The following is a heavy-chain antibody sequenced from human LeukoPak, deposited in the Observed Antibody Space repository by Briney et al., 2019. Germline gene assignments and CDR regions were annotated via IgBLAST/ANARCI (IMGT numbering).Heavy chain of an antibody. CDR2: ISISGSSI. CDR3: ARGAVQGVISLFDY. CDR1: GFTFSTYS. D-gene: IGHD3-10*01. V-gene: IGHV3-48*02. Sequence: GGSLRLSCAASGFTFSTYSMNWVRQAPGKGLGWVSYISISGSSIYYADSVKGRFTISRDNAKSSLYLQMNSLRDEDTAVYYCARGAVQGVISLFDYWGQGTLVTVSS. J-gene: IGHJ4*02.